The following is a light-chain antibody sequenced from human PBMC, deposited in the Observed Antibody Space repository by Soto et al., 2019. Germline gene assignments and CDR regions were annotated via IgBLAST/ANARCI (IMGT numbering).Light chain of an antibody. J-gene: IGLJ2*01. V-gene: IGLV2-14*01. CDR1: SSDVGGYHY. Sequence: QSALTQPASVSGSPGQSITISCTGTSSDVGGYHYVSWYQQHPGKAPKLMIYDVSNRPSGVSNRFSGSKSGNTASLTISGLQAEDEAEYYFSSYTSSSTLEVFGGGTQLTVL. CDR2: DVS. CDR3: SSYTSSSTLEV.